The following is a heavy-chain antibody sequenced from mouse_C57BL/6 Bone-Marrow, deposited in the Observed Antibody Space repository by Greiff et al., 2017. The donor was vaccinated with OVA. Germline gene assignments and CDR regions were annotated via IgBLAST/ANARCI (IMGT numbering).Heavy chain of an antibody. D-gene: IGHD2-1*01. CDR3: ARLIYGNYEGWYFDV. CDR1: GYTFTSYW. CDR2: IYPGSGST. Sequence: VQLQQPGAELVKPGASVKMSCKASGYTFTSYWITWVKQRPGQGLEWIGDIYPGSGSTNYNEKFKSKATLTVDTSSSTAYMQLSSLTSEDSAVYCCARLIYGNYEGWYFDVWGTGTTVTVSS. J-gene: IGHJ1*03. V-gene: IGHV1-55*01.